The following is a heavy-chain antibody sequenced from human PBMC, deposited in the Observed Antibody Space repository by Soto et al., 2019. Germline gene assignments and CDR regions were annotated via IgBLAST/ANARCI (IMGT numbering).Heavy chain of an antibody. CDR1: VVSISSSSYY. CDR3: TRWFGYRGYARFER. CDR2: IYYSGST. J-gene: IGHJ5*02. Sequence: XETLSLTCTFSVVSISSSSYYCGWLRQPPWKGLEWIGSIYYSGSTYYNPSLKSRVTISVDTSKNQFSLKLSSVTAADTAEYYSTRWFGYRGYARFERWGEGTLVIVSS. D-gene: IGHD5-12*01. V-gene: IGHV4-39*01.